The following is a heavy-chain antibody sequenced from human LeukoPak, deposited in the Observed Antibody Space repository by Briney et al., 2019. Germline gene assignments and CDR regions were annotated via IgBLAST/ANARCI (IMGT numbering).Heavy chain of an antibody. V-gene: IGHV3-33*06. CDR2: IWSDGSNR. CDR1: GFIFSIYG. J-gene: IGHJ4*02. CDR3: AKDGMDSYYFAH. Sequence: GGSLRLSCAASGFIFSIYGMHWVRQAPGKWLEWVAAIWSDGSNRYYADSVKGRFTISRDNSKNTLFLELNSLRVEYTGMYYCAKDGMDSYYFAHWGQGSMVTASS. D-gene: IGHD3/OR15-3a*01.